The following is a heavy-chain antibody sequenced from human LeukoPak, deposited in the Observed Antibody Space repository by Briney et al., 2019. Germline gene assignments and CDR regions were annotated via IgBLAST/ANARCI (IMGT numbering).Heavy chain of an antibody. CDR1: GYTFSDYY. CDR2: INTNTGNP. V-gene: IGHV7-4-1*02. J-gene: IGHJ4*02. CDR3: AGEGPHGY. Sequence: ASVKVSCKPSGYTFSDYYIHWVRQAPGQGLEWMGWINTNTGNPTYAQGFTGRFVFSLDTSVSTAYLQISSLKAEDTAVYYCAGEGPHGYWGQGTLVTVSS.